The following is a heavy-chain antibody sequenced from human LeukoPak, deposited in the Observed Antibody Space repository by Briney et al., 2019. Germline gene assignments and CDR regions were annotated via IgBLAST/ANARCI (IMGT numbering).Heavy chain of an antibody. J-gene: IGHJ3*02. Sequence: PGGSLRLSCAASGFTFSDYYMSWIRQAPGKGLEWVACISSSGSTIYYADSVKGRFTISRDNAKNSLYPQMNSLRAEDTAVYYCARGVRRLWFGEPTGVFDIWGQGTMVTVSS. CDR3: ARGVRRLWFGEPTGVFDI. CDR1: GFTFSDYY. CDR2: ISSSGSTI. V-gene: IGHV3-11*04. D-gene: IGHD3-10*01.